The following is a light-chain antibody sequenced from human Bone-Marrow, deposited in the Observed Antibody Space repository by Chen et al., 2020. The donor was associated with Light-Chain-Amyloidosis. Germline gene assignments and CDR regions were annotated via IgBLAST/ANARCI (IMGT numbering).Light chain of an antibody. V-gene: IGLV1-40*01. CDR3: QAYDSSMSSSV. CDR1: TSNIGADYG. CDR2: GNT. J-gene: IGLJ2*01. Sequence: QSVLTQPPSVSGAPGQRVTISCTGSTSNIGADYGVHWYQQVPGTAPKLLIYGNTNRPSGVPDRCSASQSGTAASLASTGLQAEDEADYCCQAYDSSMSSSVFGGGTKLTVL.